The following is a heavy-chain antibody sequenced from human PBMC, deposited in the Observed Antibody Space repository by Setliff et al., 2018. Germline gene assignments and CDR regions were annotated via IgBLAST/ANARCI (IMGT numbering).Heavy chain of an antibody. Sequence: PSETLSLTCTVSGGSISSSSYYWGWIRQPPGKGLEWIGSIYYSGSTYYNPSLKSRVTISVDTSKNQFSLKLSSVTAADTAVYYCARGQTKGAFDIWGQGTQVTVSS. V-gene: IGHV4-39*07. CDR1: GGSISSSSYY. CDR2: IYYSGST. J-gene: IGHJ3*02. CDR3: ARGQTKGAFDI.